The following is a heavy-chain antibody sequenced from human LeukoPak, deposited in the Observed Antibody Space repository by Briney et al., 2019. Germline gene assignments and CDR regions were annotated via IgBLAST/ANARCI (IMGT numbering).Heavy chain of an antibody. J-gene: IGHJ4*02. CDR1: GFTFSSYG. CDR3: AKEAQFYDSSGYDY. D-gene: IGHD3-22*01. V-gene: IGHV3-23*01. Sequence: GGSLRLSRAASGFTFSSYGMSWVRQAPGKGLEWVSTISGSGGSTYYADSVKGRFTISRDNSKNTLYLQMNSLRAEDTAVYYCAKEAQFYDSSGYDYWGQGTLVTVSS. CDR2: ISGSGGST.